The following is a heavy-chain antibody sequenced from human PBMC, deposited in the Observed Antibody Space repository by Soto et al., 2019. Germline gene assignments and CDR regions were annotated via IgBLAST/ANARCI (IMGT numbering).Heavy chain of an antibody. CDR1: GYTFIKYG. CDR3: ARDRYSSSWTFGYYYGMDV. Sequence: ASVKVSCKASGYTFIKYGIAWVRQAPGQGLEWMGWISPYNDNTIYAQKLQGRVTMTTDTSTSTAYMELRSLRSDDTAVYYCARDRYSSSWTFGYYYGMDVWGQGTTVTVSS. CDR2: ISPYNDNT. J-gene: IGHJ6*02. D-gene: IGHD6-13*01. V-gene: IGHV1-18*01.